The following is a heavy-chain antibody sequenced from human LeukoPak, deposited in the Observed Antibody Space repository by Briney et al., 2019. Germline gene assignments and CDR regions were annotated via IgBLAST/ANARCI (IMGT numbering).Heavy chain of an antibody. Sequence: PGGSLRLSCAASGFPFSSSAMNWVRQAPGKGLEWVSAISGSDGSTYSADSVKGRFFISRDNSKNTLYLQLYSLRAEDTAIYYCAASYFGSGIYYYGMDVWGQGTTVTVSS. J-gene: IGHJ6*02. CDR1: GFPFSSSA. CDR3: AASYFGSGIYYYGMDV. V-gene: IGHV3-23*01. CDR2: ISGSDGST. D-gene: IGHD3-10*01.